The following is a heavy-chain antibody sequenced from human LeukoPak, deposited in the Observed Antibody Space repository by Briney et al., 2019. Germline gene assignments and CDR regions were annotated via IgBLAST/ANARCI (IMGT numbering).Heavy chain of an antibody. J-gene: IGHJ4*02. CDR3: ARDSHIAAGQGPYYFDY. CDR1: GGSISSYY. D-gene: IGHD6-13*01. V-gene: IGHV4-59*01. CDR2: IYYSGST. Sequence: SETLSLTCTVSGGSISSYYWSWIRQPPGKGLEWIGYIYYSGSTNYNPSLKSRVTISVDTSKNQFSLKLSSVTAADTAVYYCARDSHIAAGQGPYYFDYWGQGTLVTVSS.